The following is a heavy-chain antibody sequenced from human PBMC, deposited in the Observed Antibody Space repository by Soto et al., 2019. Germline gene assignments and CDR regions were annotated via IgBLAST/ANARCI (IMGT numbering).Heavy chain of an antibody. CDR3: ASDTSGQLVISLNGMDV. D-gene: IGHD6-6*01. Sequence: QVQLVQSGAEVKKPGSSVKVSCKASGGTFSSYAISWVRQAPGQGLEWMGGIIPIFGTANYAQKFHVRVTITVDESTSTAYMELSSLRSEDTAVYYCASDTSGQLVISLNGMDVLGQGTTVTVSS. V-gene: IGHV1-69*12. J-gene: IGHJ6*02. CDR2: IIPIFGTA. CDR1: GGTFSSYA.